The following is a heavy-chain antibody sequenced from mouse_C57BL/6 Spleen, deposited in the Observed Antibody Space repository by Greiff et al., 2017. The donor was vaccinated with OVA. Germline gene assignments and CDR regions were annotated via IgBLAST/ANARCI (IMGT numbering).Heavy chain of an antibody. CDR3: ALWGYARDY. D-gene: IGHD1-1*02. J-gene: IGHJ4*01. CDR2: IYPGSGNT. CDR1: GYTFTDYY. V-gene: IGHV1-76*01. Sequence: VQLQQSGAELVRPGASVKLSCKASGYTFTDYYINWVKQRPGQGLEWIARIYPGSGNTYYNEKFKGKATLTAEKSSSTAYMQLSSLTSEDSAVYFCALWGYARDYWGQGTSVTVSS.